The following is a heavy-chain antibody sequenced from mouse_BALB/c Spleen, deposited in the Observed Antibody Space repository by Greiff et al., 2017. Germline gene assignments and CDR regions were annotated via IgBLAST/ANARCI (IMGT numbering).Heavy chain of an antibody. D-gene: IGHD6-1*01. CDR3: ARRAGAANPFAY. CDR2: IYWDDDK. V-gene: IGHV8-12*01. Sequence: QVTLKESGPGILQPSQTLSLTCSFSGFSLSTSGMGVSWIRQPSGKGLEWLAHIYWDDDKRYNPSLKSRLTISKDTSSNQVFLKITSVDTADTATYYCARRAGAANPFAYWGHGTLVTVSA. CDR1: GFSLSTSGMG. J-gene: IGHJ3*01.